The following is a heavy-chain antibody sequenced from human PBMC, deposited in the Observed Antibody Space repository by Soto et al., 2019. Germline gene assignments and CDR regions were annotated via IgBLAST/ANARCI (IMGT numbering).Heavy chain of an antibody. V-gene: IGHV3-23*01. D-gene: IGHD2-21*01. CDR1: GFTFSSYA. CDR3: AKIGISHPPSFDN. J-gene: IGHJ4*02. CDR2: ISSHGGSV. Sequence: EVQLLESGRDLGQPGGSQRLSCSVSGFTFSSYAMGWVRQAPGKGLEWVSVISSHGGSVYYADSVKGRFTVSRDNYLNVLFRHMYKLRVESMAVYYCAKIGISHPPSFDNWGQGNLVTVSS.